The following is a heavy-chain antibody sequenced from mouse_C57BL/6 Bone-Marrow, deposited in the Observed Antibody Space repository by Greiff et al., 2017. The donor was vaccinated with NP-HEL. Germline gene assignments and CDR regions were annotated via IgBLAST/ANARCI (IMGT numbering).Heavy chain of an antibody. CDR3: ARGYGWYFEV. CDR1: GYTFTSYW. V-gene: IGHV1-69*01. J-gene: IGHJ1*03. CDR2: IDPSDSYT. Sequence: QVQLQQPGAELVMPGASVKLSCKASGYTFTSYWMHWVKQRPGQGLEWIGEIDPSDSYTNYNQKFKGKSTLTVDKSSSTAYMQLSSLTSEDSAVYYCARGYGWYFEVWGTGTTVTVSS. D-gene: IGHD2-2*01.